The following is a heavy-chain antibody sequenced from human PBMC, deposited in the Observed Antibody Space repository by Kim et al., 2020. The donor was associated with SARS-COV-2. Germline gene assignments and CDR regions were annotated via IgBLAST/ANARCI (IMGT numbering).Heavy chain of an antibody. CDR1: GGSFSGYY. V-gene: IGHV4-34*01. CDR3: ARGSLSYAFDI. CDR2: INHSGST. J-gene: IGHJ3*02. Sequence: SETLSLTCAVYGGSFSGYYWSWIRQPPGKGLEWIGEINHSGSTNYNPSLKSRVTISVDTSKNQFSLKLSSVTAADTAVYYCARGSLSYAFDIWGQGTMVTVSS.